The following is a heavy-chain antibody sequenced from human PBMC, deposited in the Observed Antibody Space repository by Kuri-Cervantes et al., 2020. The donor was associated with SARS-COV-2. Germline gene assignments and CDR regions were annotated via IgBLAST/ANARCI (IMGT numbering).Heavy chain of an antibody. J-gene: IGHJ4*02. CDR1: GYSISSGYY. V-gene: IGHV4-38-2*01. Sequence: SETLSLTCAVSGYSISSGYYWGWIRQPPGKGLEWIGSIYHSGSTYYNPSLKSRVTRSVDTSKNQFSLKLSSVTAADTAVYYCARGRPHRLLWFGDLCDYWGQGTLVTVSS. CDR2: IYHSGST. CDR3: ARGRPHRLLWFGDLCDY. D-gene: IGHD3-10*01.